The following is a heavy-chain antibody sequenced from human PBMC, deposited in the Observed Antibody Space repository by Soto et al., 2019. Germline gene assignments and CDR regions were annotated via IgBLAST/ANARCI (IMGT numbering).Heavy chain of an antibody. CDR3: AREGGLLWFGEARLYDYGMEV. Sequence: QVQLVQSGAEVKKPGASVKVSCKASGYTFTSYDINWVRQATGQGLEWIGWMNPNSGNTGYAQKFQGRVTMTTNTSISTAYMELSSLRSEDTAVYYCAREGGLLWFGEARLYDYGMEVWGQDTTVSVSS. CDR2: MNPNSGNT. J-gene: IGHJ6*02. V-gene: IGHV1-8*01. CDR1: GYTFTSYD. D-gene: IGHD3-10*01.